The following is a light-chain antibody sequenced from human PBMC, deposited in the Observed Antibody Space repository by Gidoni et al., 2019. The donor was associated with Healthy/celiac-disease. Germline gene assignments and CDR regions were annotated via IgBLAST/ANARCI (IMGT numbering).Light chain of an antibody. Sequence: IVMTQSPDSLPVSLGERATINCKSSQSVLYSSNNKNYLAWYQQKPGQPPKLLIYWASTRESGVPDRLSGSGSGTDFTLTISSLQAEDVAVYYCKKYYSTPWTLGQGTKVEIK. CDR1: QSVLYSSNNKNY. CDR3: KKYYSTPWT. J-gene: IGKJ1*01. CDR2: WAS. V-gene: IGKV4-1*01.